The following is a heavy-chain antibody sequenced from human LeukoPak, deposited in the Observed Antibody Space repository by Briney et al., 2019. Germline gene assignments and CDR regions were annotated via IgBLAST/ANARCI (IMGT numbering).Heavy chain of an antibody. J-gene: IGHJ4*02. CDR2: ISPDSNYK. D-gene: IGHD3-22*01. CDR1: GFTFSTYS. Sequence: GGSLRLSCAASGFTFSTYSMNWLRLAPGKGLEWVSSISPDSNYKYYVDSVKGRFTISRDNAKSSLYLQMNSLRAEDTAVYYCARDPYDSSGYGDYWGQGTLVTVSS. V-gene: IGHV3-21*01. CDR3: ARDPYDSSGYGDY.